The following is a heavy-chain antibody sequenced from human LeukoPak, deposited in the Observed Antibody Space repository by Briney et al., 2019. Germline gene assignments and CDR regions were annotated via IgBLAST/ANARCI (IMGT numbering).Heavy chain of an antibody. J-gene: IGHJ4*02. D-gene: IGHD3-22*01. Sequence: ASETLSLTCAVYGGSFSGYYWSWIRQPPGKGLEWIGYIYYSGNTNYNPSLKSRVTISVDTSKSQFSLKLSSVTAADTAVYYCARAGSSAYVLDYWGQGTLVTVSS. CDR2: IYYSGNT. CDR3: ARAGSSAYVLDY. V-gene: IGHV4-59*01. CDR1: GGSFSGYY.